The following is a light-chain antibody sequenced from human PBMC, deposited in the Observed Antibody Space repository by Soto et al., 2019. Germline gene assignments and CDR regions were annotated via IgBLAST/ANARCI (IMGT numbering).Light chain of an antibody. CDR3: QQYGSSGT. CDR2: GAS. V-gene: IGKV3-20*01. J-gene: IGKJ1*01. Sequence: EIVLTQSPGTLSLSPRERATLSCRASQSVSNNYLAWYQQKPGQAPRLLIYGASNRVTGIPDRFSGSGSGTDFTLTISRLEPEDFAVYYCQQYGSSGTFGQGTKVEIK. CDR1: QSVSNNY.